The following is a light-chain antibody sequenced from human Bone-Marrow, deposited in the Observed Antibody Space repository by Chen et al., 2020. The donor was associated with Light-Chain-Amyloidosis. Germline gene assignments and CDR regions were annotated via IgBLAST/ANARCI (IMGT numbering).Light chain of an antibody. CDR2: RND. Sequence: QSVLTQAPSASGTPGQRVTISCSGGRSNIGSNPVNWYQQFPGTAPRLLIYRNDQRPSGVPARLSGSKSGTAASLAISVLQSEDEADYCCTTWDDSVDTVMFGGGTKVTVL. CDR3: TTWDDSVDTVM. J-gene: IGLJ3*02. CDR1: RSNIGSNP. V-gene: IGLV1-44*01.